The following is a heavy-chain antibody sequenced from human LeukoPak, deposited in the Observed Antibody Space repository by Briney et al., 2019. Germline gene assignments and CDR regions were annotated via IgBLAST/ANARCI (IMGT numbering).Heavy chain of an antibody. CDR2: IKKDGSEK. CDR3: ARSHYYYYYMDV. J-gene: IGHJ6*03. Sequence: GGSLRLSCAASGFIFSSYAMNWVRQAPGKGLEWVANIKKDGSEKYYVDSVKGRFTISRDNARNSPYLQMNSLRAEDTAVYYCARSHYYYYYMDVWGKGTTVTVSS. CDR1: GFIFSSYA. V-gene: IGHV3-7*01.